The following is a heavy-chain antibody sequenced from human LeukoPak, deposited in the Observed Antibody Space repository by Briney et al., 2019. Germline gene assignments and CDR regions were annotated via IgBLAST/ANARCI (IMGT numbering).Heavy chain of an antibody. CDR3: TTGTGIAVAGFDY. V-gene: IGHV3-15*01. Sequence: GGSLRPSCVVSGFTFSKAWMSWVRQAPGKGLEWVGRIKSKAGGETADYATPVKGRFTISRDDSKNTLYLQMNSLKTADTAVYYCTTGTGIAVAGFDYWGQGTLVTVSS. CDR2: IKSKAGGETA. J-gene: IGHJ4*02. D-gene: IGHD6-19*01. CDR1: GFTFSKAW.